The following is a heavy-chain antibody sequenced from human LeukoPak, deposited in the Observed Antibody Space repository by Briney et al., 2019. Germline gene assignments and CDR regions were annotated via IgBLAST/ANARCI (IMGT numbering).Heavy chain of an antibody. V-gene: IGHV3-23*01. J-gene: IGHJ4*02. CDR3: AKDWRDESKCHGDCLDS. CDR2: ITSSGSI. CDR1: GFTFSTFA. Sequence: PGGSLRLSCAAFGFTFSTFAITWVRQAPGKGREWISTITSSGSIYYINSLKGGVTISRENSKKTLSLQKKRVRDEGTRVYFCAKDWRDESKCHGDCLDSWGQGTLVTVSS. D-gene: IGHD2-21*02.